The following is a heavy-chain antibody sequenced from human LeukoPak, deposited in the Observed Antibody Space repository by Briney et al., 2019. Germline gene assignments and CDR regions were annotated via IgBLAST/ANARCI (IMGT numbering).Heavy chain of an antibody. V-gene: IGHV1-18*01. CDR3: ARDSARGYCSGGSCYSEHWFDP. CDR2: ICAYNGNT. J-gene: IGHJ5*02. CDR1: GYTFTSYG. Sequence: ASVKVSCKASGYTFTSYGISWVRQAPGQGLEWMGWICAYNGNTNYAQKLQGRVTMTTDTSTSTAYMELRSLRSDDTAVYYCARDSARGYCSGGSCYSEHWFDPWGQGTLVTVSS. D-gene: IGHD2-15*01.